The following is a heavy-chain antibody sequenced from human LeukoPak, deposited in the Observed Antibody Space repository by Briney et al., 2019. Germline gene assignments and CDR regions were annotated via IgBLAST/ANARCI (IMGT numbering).Heavy chain of an antibody. CDR1: GGSFSGYY. J-gene: IGHJ5*02. Sequence: SSETLSLTCAVYGGSFSGYYWSWIRQPAGKGLEWIGRIYTSGSTNYNPSLKSRVTMSVDTSKNQFSLKLSSVTAADTAVYYCARVEQGYCADGVCQLGWFDPGGQGNLVTVS. CDR2: IYTSGST. V-gene: IGHV4-59*10. CDR3: ARVEQGYCADGVCQLGWFDP. D-gene: IGHD2-8*01.